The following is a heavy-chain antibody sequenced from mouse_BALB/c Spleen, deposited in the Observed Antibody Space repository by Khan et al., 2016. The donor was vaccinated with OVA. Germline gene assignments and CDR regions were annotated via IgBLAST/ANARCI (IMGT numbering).Heavy chain of an antibody. CDR3: ARAYYGNYREAMDY. D-gene: IGHD2-10*01. J-gene: IGHJ4*01. CDR1: GFSLTGYG. Sequence: QVQLKESGPGLVAPSQSLSITCTVSGFSLTGYGVNWVRQPLGKGLEWLGMIWGDGSTDYNSVLKSRLSISKDNSKSQVFLKMNSLQTDDTARYYCARAYYGNYREAMDYWGQGTSVTVSS. CDR2: IWGDGST. V-gene: IGHV2-6-7*01.